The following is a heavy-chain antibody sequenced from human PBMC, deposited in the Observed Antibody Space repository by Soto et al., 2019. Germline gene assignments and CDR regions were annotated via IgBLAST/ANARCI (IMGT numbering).Heavy chain of an antibody. J-gene: IGHJ5*02. CDR1: GFSLTSSGVG. CDR3: ADGEADDYVWGSHQRLKWFDR. Sequence: QITLKESGPTLVKPTQTLTLTCSFSGFSLTSSGVGVGWIRQPPGKALEWLALIYWDDDKRYSPSLRGRVTLTKDTTKNQVVLTMTNMDPVDTATYYCADGEADDYVWGSHQRLKWFDRWGQGTLVTVSS. V-gene: IGHV2-5*02. D-gene: IGHD3-16*01. CDR2: IYWDDDK.